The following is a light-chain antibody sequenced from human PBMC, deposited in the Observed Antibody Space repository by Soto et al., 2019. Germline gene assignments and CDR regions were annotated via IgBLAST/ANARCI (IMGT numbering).Light chain of an antibody. CDR3: QQYKYWPRT. CDR2: GAS. CDR1: QSVNSD. Sequence: EVVMTQSPAILSVSPGERATLSCRASQSVNSDLAWYQQKPGQAPRLLIQGASTRATGIPARFSGSGSGTEFTLTISSLQSEDFAVYYCQQYKYWPRTFGQETKVDIK. J-gene: IGKJ1*01. V-gene: IGKV3-15*01.